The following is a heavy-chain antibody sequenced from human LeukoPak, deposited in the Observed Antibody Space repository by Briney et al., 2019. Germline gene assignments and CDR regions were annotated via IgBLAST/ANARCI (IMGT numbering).Heavy chain of an antibody. D-gene: IGHD3-22*01. CDR2: ISYDGSNK. V-gene: IGHV3-30*04. Sequence: GRSLRLSCAASGFTFSNYAMHWVRQAPGKGLEWVAVISYDGSNKYYADSVKGRFTISRDNSKNTLYLQMNSLRAEDTAVFYCARGLAYYYASSAYFLDFWGQGTLVTVSS. CDR1: GFTFSNYA. CDR3: ARGLAYYYASSAYFLDF. J-gene: IGHJ4*02.